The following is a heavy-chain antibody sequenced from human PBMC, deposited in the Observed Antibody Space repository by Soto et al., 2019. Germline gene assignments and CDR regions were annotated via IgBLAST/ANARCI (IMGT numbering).Heavy chain of an antibody. J-gene: IGHJ4*02. D-gene: IGHD6-25*01. Sequence: QLQLQESGPGLVKPSETLSLTCTVSGGSISNTNYYWGWIRQPPGKGLEWIGSIYHRGSTYYNPSLKSRVTISVDTSKNQFSLKLSSVTAADTSVYYCARLKRSGDYWGQGTLVTVSS. CDR3: ARLKRSGDY. CDR2: IYHRGST. V-gene: IGHV4-39*01. CDR1: GGSISNTNYY.